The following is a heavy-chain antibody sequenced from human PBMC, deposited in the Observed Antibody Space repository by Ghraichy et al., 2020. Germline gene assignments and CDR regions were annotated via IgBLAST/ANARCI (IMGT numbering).Heavy chain of an antibody. CDR3: ATRPRFRGLRNFKPYYYYVMDV. Sequence: SVKVSCKASGGTSTSSYVFNWVRQAPGQGLEWMGGIIPLFGTANYAQKFQGRVTITADGSTGTAYMDLSSLRSEDTAVYYCATRPRFRGLRNFKPYYYYVMDVWGQGTTVTVSS. V-gene: IGHV1-69*13. D-gene: IGHD3-10*01. CDR2: IIPLFGTA. CDR1: GGTSTSSYV. J-gene: IGHJ6*02.